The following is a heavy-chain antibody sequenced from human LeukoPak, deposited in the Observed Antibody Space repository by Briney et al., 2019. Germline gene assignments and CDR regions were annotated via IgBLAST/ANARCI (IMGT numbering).Heavy chain of an antibody. D-gene: IGHD6-13*01. CDR3: ARERSSSWYGAFDI. V-gene: IGHV3-30-3*01. J-gene: IGHJ3*02. CDR2: ISYDGSNK. Sequence: GGSLRLSCAASGFTFSSYAMHWVRQAPGKGLEWVAVISYDGSNKYYADSVKGRFTISRDTSKNTLYLQMNSLRAEDTAVYYCARERSSSWYGAFDIWGQGTMVTVPS. CDR1: GFTFSSYA.